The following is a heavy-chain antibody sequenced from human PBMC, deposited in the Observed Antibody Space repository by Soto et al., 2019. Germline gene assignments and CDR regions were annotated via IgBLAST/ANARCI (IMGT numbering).Heavy chain of an antibody. Sequence: SETLSLTCTVSGGSISSYYWSWIRQPPGKGLEWIGYIYYSGSTNYNPSLKSRVTISVDTSKNQISLKMSSVTAADTAVYYCARHQPIWGMDAFDIWGQGTMVTVSS. CDR2: IYYSGST. CDR1: GGSISSYY. J-gene: IGHJ3*02. D-gene: IGHD3-16*01. CDR3: ARHQPIWGMDAFDI. V-gene: IGHV4-59*08.